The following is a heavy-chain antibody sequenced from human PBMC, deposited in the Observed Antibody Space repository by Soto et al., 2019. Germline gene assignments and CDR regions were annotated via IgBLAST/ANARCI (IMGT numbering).Heavy chain of an antibody. CDR3: AKDHSGSRTYYYYGMDV. Sequence: GGSLRLSCEASGFTFSSYAMSWVRQAPGKGLEWVSAISGSGDSTYYADSVKGRFTISRDSSQNTLYPQMNSLRAEDTAVYYCAKDHSGSRTYYYYGMDVWGQGTTVTVSS. V-gene: IGHV3-23*01. J-gene: IGHJ6*02. D-gene: IGHD1-26*01. CDR2: ISGSGDST. CDR1: GFTFSSYA.